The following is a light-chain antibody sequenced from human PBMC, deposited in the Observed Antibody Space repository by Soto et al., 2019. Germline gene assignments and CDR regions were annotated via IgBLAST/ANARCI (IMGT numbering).Light chain of an antibody. J-gene: IGKJ5*01. Sequence: DIQMTQSPSTLSASVGDRVTITWRASQSISSWLAWYQQKPGKAPKLLIYDASNLETGVPSRFSGSGSGTDFTFTINSLQPEDIATYYCQQYDNLPSITFGQGTRLEIK. CDR3: QQYDNLPSIT. CDR2: DAS. CDR1: QSISSW. V-gene: IGKV1-33*01.